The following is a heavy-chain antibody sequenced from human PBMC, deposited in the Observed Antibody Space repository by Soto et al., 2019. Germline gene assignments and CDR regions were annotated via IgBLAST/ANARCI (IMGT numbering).Heavy chain of an antibody. D-gene: IGHD3-22*01. CDR1: GFTFSSYS. J-gene: IGHJ4*02. CDR3: ARVTYYYDSSGYYYFDY. CDR2: ISSSGSTI. Sequence: PGGSLRLSCAASGFTFSSYSMNWVRQAPGKGLEWVSYISSSGSTIYYADSVKGRFTISRDNAKNSLYLQMNSLRAEDTAVYYCARVTYYYDSSGYYYFDYWGQGTLVTVSS. V-gene: IGHV3-48*04.